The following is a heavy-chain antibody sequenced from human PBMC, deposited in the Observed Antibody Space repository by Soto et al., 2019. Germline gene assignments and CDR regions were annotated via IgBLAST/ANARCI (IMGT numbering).Heavy chain of an antibody. CDR3: ARAVVVVSNWFDL. V-gene: IGHV4-31*03. CDR2: IYYSGST. D-gene: IGHD2-15*01. CDR1: GGSISSGGYY. Sequence: PSETLSLTCTVSGGSISSGGYYWSWIRQHPGKGLEWIGYIYYSGSTYYNPSLKSRFTISVDTSKNQFSLKLSSVTAADTAVYYCARAVVVVSNWFDLWGQGTLVTVSS. J-gene: IGHJ5*02.